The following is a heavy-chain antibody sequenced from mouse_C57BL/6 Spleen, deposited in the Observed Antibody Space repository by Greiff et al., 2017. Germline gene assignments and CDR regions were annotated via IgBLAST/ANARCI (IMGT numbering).Heavy chain of an antibody. J-gene: IGHJ3*01. D-gene: IGHD1-1*01. CDR2: IYPSDSET. Sequence: QVQLQQPGAELVRPGSSVKLSCKASGYTFTSYWMDWVKQRPGQGLEWIGNIYPSDSETHYNQKFKDKATLTVDKSSSTAYMQLSSLTSEDSAVXYCAREALDYGSSRFAYWGQGTMLTVSA. V-gene: IGHV1-61*01. CDR1: GYTFTSYW. CDR3: AREALDYGSSRFAY.